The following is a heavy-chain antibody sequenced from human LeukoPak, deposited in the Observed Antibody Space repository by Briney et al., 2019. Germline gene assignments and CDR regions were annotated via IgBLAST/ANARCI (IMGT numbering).Heavy chain of an antibody. Sequence: ASVKLSCKASGYTFTSYGISWVGQAPGQGLEWMGWISAYNGNTNYAQKLQGRVTMPTDTSTSTAYMELRSLRSDDTAVYYCARFSITIFGVANFDYWGQGTLVTVSS. V-gene: IGHV1-18*01. CDR2: ISAYNGNT. CDR1: GYTFTSYG. D-gene: IGHD3-3*01. J-gene: IGHJ4*02. CDR3: ARFSITIFGVANFDY.